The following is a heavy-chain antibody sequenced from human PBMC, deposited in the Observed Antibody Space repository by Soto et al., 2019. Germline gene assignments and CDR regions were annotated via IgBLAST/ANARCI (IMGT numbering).Heavy chain of an antibody. CDR2: ISAGNGDT. Sequence: ASVKVSCKASGYTFTSYAMHWVRQAPGQRLEWMGWISAGNGDTKYSQKFQGRVTLTRDTSATTAYMELSSLRSDDTAVYYCAREYSSSWYDYFDHWGQGTLVTVSS. D-gene: IGHD6-13*01. CDR1: GYTFTSYA. J-gene: IGHJ4*02. V-gene: IGHV1-3*01. CDR3: AREYSSSWYDYFDH.